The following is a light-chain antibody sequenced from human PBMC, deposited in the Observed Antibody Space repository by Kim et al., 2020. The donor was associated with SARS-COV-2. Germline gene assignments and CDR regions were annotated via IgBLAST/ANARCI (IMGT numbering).Light chain of an antibody. Sequence: DIQMTQSPSTLSASVGDRVSITCRASQDVSRWLAWYQQKPGKAPKLLIYDASTVESGVPSRFSGSGSGTEFTLTISSLQPDDFATYYCQHQASYAITFGQGTRLEIK. CDR1: QDVSRW. V-gene: IGKV1-5*01. CDR3: QHQASYAIT. J-gene: IGKJ5*01. CDR2: DAS.